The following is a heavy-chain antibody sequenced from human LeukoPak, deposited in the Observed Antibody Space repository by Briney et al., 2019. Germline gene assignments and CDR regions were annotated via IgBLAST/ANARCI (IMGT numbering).Heavy chain of an antibody. Sequence: SETLSLTCAVYGGSFSGYFWSWIRQPPGKGLEWIGEINHSGSTNYNPSLKSRVTISVDTSKNQFSLKLRSVTAADTAVYYCARGTRPFDYWGQGTLVTVSS. J-gene: IGHJ4*02. V-gene: IGHV4-34*01. CDR3: ARGTRPFDY. CDR2: INHSGST. CDR1: GGSFSGYF.